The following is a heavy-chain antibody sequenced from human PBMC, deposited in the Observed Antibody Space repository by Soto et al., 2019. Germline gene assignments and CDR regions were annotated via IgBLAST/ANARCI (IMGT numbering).Heavy chain of an antibody. Sequence: LRLSCAASGFTFSNYGMHWVRQAPGKGLEWVAIIWHDGNNKYYADSVRGRFIISRDNSKNRLYLQMNSLRAEDAAVYYCASDLVGASDSYGLDVWGQGTPVTVSS. V-gene: IGHV3-33*01. D-gene: IGHD1-26*01. CDR2: IWHDGNNK. J-gene: IGHJ6*02. CDR1: GFTFSNYG. CDR3: ASDLVGASDSYGLDV.